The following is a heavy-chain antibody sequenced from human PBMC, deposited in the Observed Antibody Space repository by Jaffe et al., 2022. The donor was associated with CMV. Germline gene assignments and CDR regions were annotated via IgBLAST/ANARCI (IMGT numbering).Heavy chain of an antibody. CDR1: GGSFSGYY. CDR2: INHSGST. J-gene: IGHJ4*02. V-gene: IGHV4-34*01. D-gene: IGHD3-22*01. CDR3: ASGAAYDSSGSSLFDY. Sequence: QVQLQQWGAGLLKPSETLSLTCAVYGGSFSGYYWSWIRQPPGKGLEWIGEINHSGSTNYNPSLKSRVTISVDTSKNQFSLKLSSVTAADTAVYYCASGAAYDSSGSSLFDYWGQGTLVTVSS.